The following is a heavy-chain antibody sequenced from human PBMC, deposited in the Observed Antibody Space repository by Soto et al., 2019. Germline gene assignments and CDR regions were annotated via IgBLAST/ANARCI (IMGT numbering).Heavy chain of an antibody. Sequence: ASENLSLTCTVSGGSVSSSSFYWGWGRQPPGKGLEWIGSVYYSGSTYYNPSLESRVTISVDKSKNQFSLKLMSLSAADTAVYYCGRLEGLATISYYFDYWGQGALVTVSS. D-gene: IGHD3-9*01. CDR1: GGSVSSSSFY. CDR2: VYYSGST. CDR3: GRLEGLATISYYFDY. J-gene: IGHJ4*02. V-gene: IGHV4-39*01.